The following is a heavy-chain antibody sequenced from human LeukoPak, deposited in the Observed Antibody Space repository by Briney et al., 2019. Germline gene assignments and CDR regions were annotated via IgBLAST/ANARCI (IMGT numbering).Heavy chain of an antibody. J-gene: IGHJ3*02. D-gene: IGHD6-25*01. CDR3: ARSAIDAFDI. CDR1: GGSISSYY. Sequence: SETLSLTCTVSGGSISSYYWSWIPQPPGKGLECIGYIYNSGSTNYNPSLKSRVSISVDTSKNQFSLKLSSVTAADTAVYYCARSAIDAFDIWGQGTMVTVPS. CDR2: IYNSGST. V-gene: IGHV4-59*08.